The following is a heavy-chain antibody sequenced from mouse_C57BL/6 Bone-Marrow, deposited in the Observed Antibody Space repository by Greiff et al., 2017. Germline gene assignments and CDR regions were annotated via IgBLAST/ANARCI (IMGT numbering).Heavy chain of an antibody. D-gene: IGHD2-4*01. Sequence: VQLQQSGPGFVKPSQSLSITCSVTGFSITGGYYWYCLRPFPGNKLEWMDYISYDGSINYNPTLKNRISISSDTAKNQLFLNLTSVTTEDTATYYCARGNGLRAMAYWGQGTLVTVSA. V-gene: IGHV3-6*01. J-gene: IGHJ3*01. CDR3: ARGNGLRAMAY. CDR1: GFSITGGYY. CDR2: ISYDGSI.